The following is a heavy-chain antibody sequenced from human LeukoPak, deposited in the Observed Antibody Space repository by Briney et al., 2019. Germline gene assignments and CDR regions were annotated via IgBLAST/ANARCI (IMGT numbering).Heavy chain of an antibody. D-gene: IGHD3-22*01. J-gene: IGHJ3*02. V-gene: IGHV3-48*03. Sequence: GGSLRLSCAASGFTFSIYEMNWVRQAPGKGLEWVSYISSSGSTIYYADSVKGRFTISRDNAKNSLYLQMNSLRAEDTAVYYCAREEIDSKPDDSSGYYRPNDAFHIWGQGTMVTVSS. CDR3: AREEIDSKPDDSSGYYRPNDAFHI. CDR1: GFTFSIYE. CDR2: ISSSGSTI.